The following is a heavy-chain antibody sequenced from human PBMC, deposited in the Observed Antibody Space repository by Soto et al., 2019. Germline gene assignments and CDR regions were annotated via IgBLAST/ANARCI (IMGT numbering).Heavy chain of an antibody. CDR1: GGSISRGGYS. Sequence: PSETLSLTCAVSGGSISRGGYSWSWIRQPPGKGLEWIGYIYHSGSTYYNPSLKSRVTISVDRSKNQFSLKLSSVTAADTAVYYCARAIGWFGELLGGYYFAYWGQGTLVTVSS. CDR3: ARAIGWFGELLGGYYFAY. J-gene: IGHJ4*02. V-gene: IGHV4-30-2*01. CDR2: IYHSGST. D-gene: IGHD3-10*01.